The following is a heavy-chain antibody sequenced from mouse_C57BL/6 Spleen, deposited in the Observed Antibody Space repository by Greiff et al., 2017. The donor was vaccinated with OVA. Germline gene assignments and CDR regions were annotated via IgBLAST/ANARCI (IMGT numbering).Heavy chain of an antibody. CDR3: ARFDGYYGDYAMDY. D-gene: IGHD2-3*01. CDR1: GYTFTDYY. Sequence: EVQLQQSGPELVKPGASVKISCKASGYTFTDYYMNWVKQSHGKSLEWIGDINPNNGGTSYNQKFKGKATLTVDKSSSTAYMELRSLTSEDSAVYYCARFDGYYGDYAMDYWGQGTSVTVSS. J-gene: IGHJ4*01. CDR2: INPNNGGT. V-gene: IGHV1-26*01.